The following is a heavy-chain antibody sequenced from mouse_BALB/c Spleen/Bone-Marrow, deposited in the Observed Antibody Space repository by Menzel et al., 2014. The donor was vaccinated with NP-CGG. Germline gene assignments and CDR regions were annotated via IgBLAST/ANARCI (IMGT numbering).Heavy chain of an antibody. CDR2: IYPGGGYT. V-gene: IGHV1-63*02. CDR1: GYTFTNYW. Sequence: QVQLKQSGAELVRPGTSVKISCKASGYTFTNYWLGWVKQRPGHGLEWIGDIYPGGGYTNYNEKFKGKATLTADTSSSTAYMQLSSLTSEDSAVYFCATAPYYAMDYWGQGTSVTVSS. J-gene: IGHJ4*01. CDR3: ATAPYYAMDY.